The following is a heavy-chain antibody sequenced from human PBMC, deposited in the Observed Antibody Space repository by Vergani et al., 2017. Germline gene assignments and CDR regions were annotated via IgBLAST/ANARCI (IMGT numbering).Heavy chain of an antibody. CDR1: GFTFSDYY. Sequence: VQLLESGGGLVKPGGSLRLSCAASGFTFSDYYMSWIRQAPGKGLEWVSYISSSGSTIYYADSVKGRFTISRDNAKNSLYLQMNSLRAEDTAVYYCARDNVEYYYDSSGYYPDYWGQGTLVTVSS. CDR3: ARDNVEYYYDSSGYYPDY. D-gene: IGHD3-22*01. J-gene: IGHJ4*02. V-gene: IGHV3-11*01. CDR2: ISSSGSTI.